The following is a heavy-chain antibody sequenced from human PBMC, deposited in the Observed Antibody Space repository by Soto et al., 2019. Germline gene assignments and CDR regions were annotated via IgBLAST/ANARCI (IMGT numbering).Heavy chain of an antibody. CDR1: GFSLTNYV. D-gene: IGHD5-18*01. J-gene: IGHJ4*02. CDR2: TTQDGSGK. V-gene: IGHV3-7*01. CDR3: ASLDTAMIKTAGY. Sequence: PGGSLRLSCAASGFSLTNYVMNWVRQAPGKGLEWVAMTTQDGSGKHYVDSVKGRFTISRDSAKNSMYLQMNSLTVEDTAMYYCASLDTAMIKTAGYWGQGTQVTVSS.